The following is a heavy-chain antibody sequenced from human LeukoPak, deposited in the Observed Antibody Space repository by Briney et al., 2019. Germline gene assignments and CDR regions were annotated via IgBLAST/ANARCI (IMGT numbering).Heavy chain of an antibody. CDR3: ARSHQRVGIEDY. CDR2: ISSSSSTI. J-gene: IGHJ4*02. D-gene: IGHD1-26*01. V-gene: IGHV3-48*04. Sequence: GGSLRLSCAASGFTFNSFGMSWVRQAPGKGLEWLSYISSSSSTIYYADSVRGRFTISRDNAKNSLYLQINSLRAGDTAVYYCARSHQRVGIEDYWGQGTLVTVSS. CDR1: GFTFNSFG.